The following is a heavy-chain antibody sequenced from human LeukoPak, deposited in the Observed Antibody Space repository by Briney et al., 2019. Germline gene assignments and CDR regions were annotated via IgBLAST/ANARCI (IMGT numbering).Heavy chain of an antibody. CDR2: IFTSGST. CDR3: ARQNYGAAPLRY. D-gene: IGHD4/OR15-4a*01. Sequence: PSETLSLTCTVSGGSISNYFWSWIRQPTGKGLEWIGRIFTSGSTKYNPSLKSRVTMSVDTSKNQFSLKLTSVTAADTAVYYCARQNYGAAPLRYWGQGTLVTVSS. J-gene: IGHJ4*02. V-gene: IGHV4-4*07. CDR1: GGSISNYF.